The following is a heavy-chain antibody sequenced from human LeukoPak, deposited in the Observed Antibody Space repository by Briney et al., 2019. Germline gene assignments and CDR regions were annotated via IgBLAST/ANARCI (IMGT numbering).Heavy chain of an antibody. CDR2: MNPNSGNT. Sequence: ASVNVSFKPSVYTFTNYDINWVRQATGQGREWMGWMNPNSGNTGYAQKFQGRVTMTRNTSISTAYMELSSLRSEDTAVYYCARGQSSDGYGSGPDFDYWGQGTLVTVSS. V-gene: IGHV1-8*01. J-gene: IGHJ4*02. D-gene: IGHD3-10*01. CDR3: ARGQSSDGYGSGPDFDY. CDR1: VYTFTNYD.